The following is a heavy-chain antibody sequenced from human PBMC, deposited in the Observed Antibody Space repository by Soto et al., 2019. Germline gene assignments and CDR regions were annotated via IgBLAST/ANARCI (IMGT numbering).Heavy chain of an antibody. J-gene: IGHJ4*02. V-gene: IGHV1-69*02. CDR2: IIPILGIA. D-gene: IGHD6-13*01. CDR3: AQVGSLVY. CDR1: GGTFSSYT. Sequence: QVQLVQSGAEVKKPGSSVKVSCKASGGTFSSYTISWVRQAPGQGLEWMGRIIPILGIANYAQKFQGRVTITADKSTSTAYMVLSSLRSEDAAVYYCAQVGSLVYWGQGTLVTVSS.